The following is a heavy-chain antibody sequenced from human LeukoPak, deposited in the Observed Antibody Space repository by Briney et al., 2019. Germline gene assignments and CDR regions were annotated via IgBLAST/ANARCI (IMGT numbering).Heavy chain of an antibody. CDR1: GFTFSSYA. Sequence: GGSLRLSCAASGFTFSSYAMHWVRQAPGKGLEYVSAISSNGGSTYYANSVKGRFTISRDNSKNTLYLQMNSLRAEDTAIYYCAKATIEQWLVKVDSFDSWGQGTLVTISS. J-gene: IGHJ4*02. D-gene: IGHD6-19*01. CDR2: ISSNGGST. V-gene: IGHV3-64*01. CDR3: AKATIEQWLVKVDSFDS.